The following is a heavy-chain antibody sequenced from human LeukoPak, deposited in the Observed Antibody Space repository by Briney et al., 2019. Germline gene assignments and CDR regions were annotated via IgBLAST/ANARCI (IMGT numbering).Heavy chain of an antibody. V-gene: IGHV4-59*01. CDR1: GGSISSYY. D-gene: IGHD4-17*01. J-gene: IGHJ4*02. CDR2: IYYSGST. Sequence: SETLSLTCTVSGGSISSYYWSWIRQPPGKGLEWIGYIYYSGSTNYNPSLKSRVTISVDTSKNQFPLKLSSVTAADTAVYYCARDNNYGDYGAGYFDYWGQGTLVTVSS. CDR3: ARDNNYGDYGAGYFDY.